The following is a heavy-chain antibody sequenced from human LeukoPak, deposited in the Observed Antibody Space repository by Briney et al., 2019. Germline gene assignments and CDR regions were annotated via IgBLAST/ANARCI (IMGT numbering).Heavy chain of an antibody. CDR2: ISWDGGST. Sequence: GGSLRLSCAASGFTFDDYAMHWVRQAPGKGLEWVSLISWDGGSTYYADSVKGRFTISRDNSKNSLYLQMNSLRAEDTAVYYCAHPTEYSSSWYGNWSDPWGQGTLVTVSS. V-gene: IGHV3-43D*03. CDR3: AHPTEYSSSWYGNWSDP. CDR1: GFTFDDYA. D-gene: IGHD6-13*01. J-gene: IGHJ5*02.